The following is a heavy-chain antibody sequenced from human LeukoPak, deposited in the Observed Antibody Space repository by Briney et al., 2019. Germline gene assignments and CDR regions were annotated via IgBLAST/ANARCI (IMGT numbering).Heavy chain of an antibody. Sequence: HPGGSLRLSCAASRFTFSTYAMNWVRQAPGKGLEWVSSIGGSSSSIYYADSVKGRFTISRDDARNSLYLQMNSLTDEDTAVYYCARDSGSRVATDFDYWGQGTLVTVSS. CDR3: ARDSGSRVATDFDY. J-gene: IGHJ4*02. D-gene: IGHD3-10*01. CDR2: IGGSSSSI. V-gene: IGHV3-48*02. CDR1: RFTFSTYA.